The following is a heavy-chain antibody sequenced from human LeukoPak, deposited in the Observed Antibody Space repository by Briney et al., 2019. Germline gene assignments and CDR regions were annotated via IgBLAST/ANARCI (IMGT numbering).Heavy chain of an antibody. CDR3: ARDSGGPSGWSAFDY. V-gene: IGHV3-11*01. CDR1: GFTFSDYY. CDR2: ISSSGSTI. Sequence: GGSLRLSCAASGFTFSDYYMSWIRQAPGKGLEWVSYISSSGSTINYADSVKGRFTISRDNAKNSPYLQMNSLRAEDTAVYYCARDSGGPSGWSAFDYWGQGTLVTVSS. J-gene: IGHJ4*02. D-gene: IGHD6-19*01.